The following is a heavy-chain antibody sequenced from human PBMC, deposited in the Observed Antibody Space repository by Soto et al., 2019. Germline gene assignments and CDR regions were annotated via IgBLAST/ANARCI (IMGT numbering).Heavy chain of an antibody. J-gene: IGHJ4*02. D-gene: IGHD3-22*01. Sequence: GGSLRLSCAASGFTFSSYWMSWVRQAPGKGLEWVANIKQDGSEKYYVDSVKGRFTISRDNAKNSLYLQMNSLRAEDTAVYYCVRDFGLSSGYYFDHWGQGALVTVSS. CDR3: VRDFGLSSGYYFDH. CDR1: GFTFSSYW. V-gene: IGHV3-7*01. CDR2: IKQDGSEK.